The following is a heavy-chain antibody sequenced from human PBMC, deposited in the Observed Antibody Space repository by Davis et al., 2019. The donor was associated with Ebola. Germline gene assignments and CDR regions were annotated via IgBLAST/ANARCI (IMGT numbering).Heavy chain of an antibody. CDR2: INAGNGNT. CDR3: AREVSRGAVAGVFFDY. Sequence: AASVKVPCKASGYTFTGYTMHWVRQAPGQRLEWMGWINAGNGNTKYSQRFQGRVTMTSDTSASTAYMDLSSLRSEDTAVYYCAREVSRGAVAGVFFDYWGQGTLVTVSS. J-gene: IGHJ4*02. CDR1: GYTFTGYT. V-gene: IGHV1-3*01. D-gene: IGHD6-19*01.